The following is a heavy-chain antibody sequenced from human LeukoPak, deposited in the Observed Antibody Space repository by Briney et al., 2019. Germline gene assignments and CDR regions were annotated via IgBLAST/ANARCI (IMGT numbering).Heavy chain of an antibody. D-gene: IGHD5-18*01. Sequence: SETLSLTCTVSGGSISSYYWSWIRQPAGKGLEWIGRIYTSGSTNYNPSLKSRVTMSVDTSKNQFSLKLSSVTAADTAVYYCARGLRYSYGLGEYYYYMDVWGKGTTVTVSS. CDR3: ARGLRYSYGLGEYYYYMDV. CDR2: IYTSGST. CDR1: GGSISSYY. J-gene: IGHJ6*03. V-gene: IGHV4-4*07.